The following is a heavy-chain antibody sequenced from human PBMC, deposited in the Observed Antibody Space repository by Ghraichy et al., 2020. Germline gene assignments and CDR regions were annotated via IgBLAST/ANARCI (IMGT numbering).Heavy chain of an antibody. CDR1: GGTFSGYY. CDR3: ASLLRYFDHGPS. Sequence: SETLSLTCAVFGGTFSGYYWSWLRQPPGKGLEWIGEINHSGSTNYNPSLKSRVTISVDTSKNQFSLKLRSVTAADTAVYYCASLLRYFDHGPSWGPGTLVTVSS. CDR2: INHSGST. V-gene: IGHV4-34*01. D-gene: IGHD3-9*01. J-gene: IGHJ5*02.